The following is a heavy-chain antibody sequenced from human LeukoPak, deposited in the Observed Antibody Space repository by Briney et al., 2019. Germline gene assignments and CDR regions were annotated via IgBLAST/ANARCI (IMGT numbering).Heavy chain of an antibody. CDR2: ISGSGGST. J-gene: IGHJ3*02. Sequence: QPGGSLRLSCAASGFTFSSYAMSWVRQAPGKGLEWVSAISGSGGSTYYADSVKGRFTISRDNSKNTLYLQMNSLRAEDTAVYYCAKVYCSSTSCYNAVDAFDIWGQGTMVTVSS. D-gene: IGHD2-2*02. CDR1: GFTFSSYA. CDR3: AKVYCSSTSCYNAVDAFDI. V-gene: IGHV3-23*01.